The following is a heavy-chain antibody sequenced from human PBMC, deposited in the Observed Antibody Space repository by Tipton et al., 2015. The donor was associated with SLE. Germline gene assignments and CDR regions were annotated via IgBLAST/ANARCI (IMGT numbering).Heavy chain of an antibody. J-gene: IGHJ4*02. CDR3: ARERGNYDFWSGPHYFDS. D-gene: IGHD3-3*01. V-gene: IGHV4-38-2*02. Sequence: TLSLTCAVSGYSISSDYYWGWIRQPPGKGLEWIGTIYHGGTTYYNPSLKSRLVISLDTSKNHFSLRLSSVTAAATAVYYCARERGNYDFWSGPHYFDSWGQGTLVTVSS. CDR2: IYHGGTT. CDR1: GYSISSDYY.